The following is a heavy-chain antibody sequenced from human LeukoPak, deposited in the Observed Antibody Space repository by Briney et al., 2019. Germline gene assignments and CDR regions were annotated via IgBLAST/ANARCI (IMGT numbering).Heavy chain of an antibody. Sequence: GESLKISCKGSGYSFTNYWIGWVRQMPGKGLEWMGIIYPPDSDTRYSPSFQGQVTISADKSISTAYLQWSSLKASDTAMYYCARHASSSGWLNWFDPWGQGTLVTVSS. CDR2: IYPPDSDT. CDR1: GYSFTNYW. D-gene: IGHD6-19*01. J-gene: IGHJ5*02. V-gene: IGHV5-51*01. CDR3: ARHASSSGWLNWFDP.